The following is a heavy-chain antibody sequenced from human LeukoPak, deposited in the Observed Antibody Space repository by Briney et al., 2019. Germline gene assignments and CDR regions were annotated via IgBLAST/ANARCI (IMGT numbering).Heavy chain of an antibody. CDR1: GYTFTSYY. V-gene: IGHV1-46*01. Sequence: GASVKVSCKASGYTFTSYYMHWVRQAPGQGLEWMGIINPSGGSTSYAQKFQGRVTMTRDTSTSTVYMELRSLRSDDTAVYYCARWVRSSSWLYYYYYYMDVWGKGTTVTVSS. CDR3: ARWVRSSSWLYYYYYYMDV. D-gene: IGHD6-13*01. CDR2: INPSGGST. J-gene: IGHJ6*03.